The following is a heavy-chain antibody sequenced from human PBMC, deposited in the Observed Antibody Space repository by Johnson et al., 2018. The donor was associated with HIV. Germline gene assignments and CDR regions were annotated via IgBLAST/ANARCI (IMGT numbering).Heavy chain of an antibody. CDR1: GFPFSNAW. J-gene: IGHJ3*02. CDR3: ARDYSNPPHAFDI. CDR2: ISYDGSNK. D-gene: IGHD4-11*01. Sequence: QVQLVESGGGLVKPGGSLRLSCAASGFPFSNAWMSWVRQAPGKGLEWVAVISYDGSNKYYADSVKGRFTISRDNSKNTLYLQMNSLRAEDTAVYYCARDYSNPPHAFDIWGQGTMVTVSS. V-gene: IGHV3-30*14.